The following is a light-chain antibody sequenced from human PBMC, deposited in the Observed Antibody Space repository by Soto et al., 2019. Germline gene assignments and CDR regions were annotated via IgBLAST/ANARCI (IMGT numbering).Light chain of an antibody. CDR2: GAS. Sequence: EIVLTQSPGTLSLSPGERAALPCRASQSLDSAYLAWYQQKPGQAPRLLIYGASTRAAGIPDRYGGSGSGADFTLVISRVEPEDFAVYYCQQYDTSVVTFGQGTKVEIK. CDR1: QSLDSAY. CDR3: QQYDTSVVT. J-gene: IGKJ1*01. V-gene: IGKV3-20*01.